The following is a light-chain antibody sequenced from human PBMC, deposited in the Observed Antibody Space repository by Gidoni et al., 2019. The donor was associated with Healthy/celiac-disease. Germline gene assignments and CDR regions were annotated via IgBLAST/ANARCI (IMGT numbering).Light chain of an antibody. CDR2: GAS. CDR3: QQYGSSPRT. CDR1: QSVSSSY. J-gene: IGKJ2*01. Sequence: ELVLTQSPGTLSLSPGERATLSCRASQSVSSSYLAWYQQKPGQAPRLLIYGASSMATGIPDRFSGSGSGTDFTLTISRLEPEDFAVYYCQQYGSSPRTFGQGTKLEIK. V-gene: IGKV3-20*01.